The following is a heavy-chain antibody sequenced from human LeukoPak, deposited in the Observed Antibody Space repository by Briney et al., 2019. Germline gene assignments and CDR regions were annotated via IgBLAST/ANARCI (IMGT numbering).Heavy chain of an antibody. CDR3: ARPRGYGSGAAYNWFDP. D-gene: IGHD3-10*01. J-gene: IGHJ5*02. V-gene: IGHV4-38-2*02. CDR2: IYYSGST. Sequence: PSETLSLTCTVSGYSISSGYYWGWIRQPPGKGLEWIGSIYYSGSTYYNPSLKSRVTISVDTSKNQFSLKLSSVTAADTAVYYCARPRGYGSGAAYNWFDPWGQGTLVTVSS. CDR1: GYSISSGYY.